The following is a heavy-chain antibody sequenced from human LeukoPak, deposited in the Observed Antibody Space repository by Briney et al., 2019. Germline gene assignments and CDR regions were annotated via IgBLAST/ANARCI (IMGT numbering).Heavy chain of an antibody. CDR1: GGPISSNDYY. CDR3: ARFMVRGLIVDY. D-gene: IGHD3-10*01. Sequence: PSETLSLTCTVSGGPISSNDYYWGWIRQPPGRGLEWIGNIYYSGSTFYNPSLKSRVTISVDTSKNQFSLKLSSVTAADTAVYYCARFMVRGLIVDYWGQGTLVTVSS. CDR2: IYYSGST. J-gene: IGHJ4*02. V-gene: IGHV4-39*01.